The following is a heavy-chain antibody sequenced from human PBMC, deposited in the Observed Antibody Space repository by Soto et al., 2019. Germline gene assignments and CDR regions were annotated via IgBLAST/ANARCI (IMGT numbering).Heavy chain of an antibody. D-gene: IGHD6-19*01. V-gene: IGHV6-1*01. CDR2: AYYRSKWYI. CDR1: GDSVSSDNAA. CDR3: VRSRVFIAVTSVTNYYYYYGMDV. Sequence: SQTLSVTCAISGDSVSSDNAAWNWIRQSPSRGLEWLGRAYYRSKWYIEYAPSVNSRITINPDTSKNQLSLHLISVNLEDTAVYYCVRSRVFIAVTSVTNYYYYYGMDVWGQGTSVTVS. J-gene: IGHJ6*02.